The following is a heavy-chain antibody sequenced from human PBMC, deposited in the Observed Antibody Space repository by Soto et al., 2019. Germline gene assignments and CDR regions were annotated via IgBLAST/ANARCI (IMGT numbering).Heavy chain of an antibody. Sequence: SETLSLTCGVYGGSFSGYYWSWIRQPPGKGLEWIGEVSHSGRVNANPPLKSRLTISVDASKKQFSLKLISVTAADTAVYYCARVVSSGYRCFNPWGLGTPVTVSS. CDR1: GGSFSGYY. D-gene: IGHD3-22*01. V-gene: IGHV4-34*01. CDR3: ARVVSSGYRCFNP. J-gene: IGHJ5*02. CDR2: VSHSGRV.